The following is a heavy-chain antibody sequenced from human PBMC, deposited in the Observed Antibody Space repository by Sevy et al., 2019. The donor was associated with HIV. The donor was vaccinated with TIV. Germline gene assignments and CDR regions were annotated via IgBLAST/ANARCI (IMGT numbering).Heavy chain of an antibody. D-gene: IGHD4-17*01. V-gene: IGHV4-30-4*01. CDR1: GGSISSSDYY. J-gene: IGHJ3*02. CDR3: ARRLYGDYSDAFDI. CDR2: ISYSGNT. Sequence: SETLSLTCTVPGGSISSSDYYWSWIRQPPGKGLEWIGYISYSGNTYYSPSPKSRVTISGDTSQNQFSLKLSSVTAADTAVYYCARRLYGDYSDAFDIWGQGTVVTVSS.